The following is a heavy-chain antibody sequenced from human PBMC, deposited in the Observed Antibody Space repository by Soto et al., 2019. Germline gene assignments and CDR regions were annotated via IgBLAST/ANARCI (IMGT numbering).Heavy chain of an antibody. CDR1: GFTFSDYY. J-gene: IGHJ4*02. V-gene: IGHV3-11*01. D-gene: IGHD2-21*01. CDR3: ARGGGGGLFEH. CDR2: ISSSSSSI. Sequence: GGSLRLSCAASGFTFSDYYMSWIRQTPGKGLEWISYISSSSSSIYYADSVRGRFTISRDNAKNSLFLQMNTLRAEDTAVYYCARGGGGGLFEHWGQGVLVTVSS.